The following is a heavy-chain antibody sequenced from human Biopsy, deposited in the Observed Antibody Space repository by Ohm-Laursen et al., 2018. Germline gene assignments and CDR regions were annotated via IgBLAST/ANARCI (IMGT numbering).Heavy chain of an antibody. CDR3: ARDGVGSYHDY. CDR2: VSGSGTTI. D-gene: IGHD3-16*02. J-gene: IGHJ4*02. V-gene: IGHV3-48*04. Sequence: SLRLSCSASGFTFSNYGIHWIRQAPGKGLEWLSYVSGSGTTIFYADSVKGRFTVSRDNAKNSLYRQMNSLTVEDTAVYYCARDGVGSYHDYWGQGTLVTVSS. CDR1: GFTFSNYG.